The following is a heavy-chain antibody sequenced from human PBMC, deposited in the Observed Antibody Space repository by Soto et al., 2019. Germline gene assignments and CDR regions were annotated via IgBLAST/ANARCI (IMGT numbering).Heavy chain of an antibody. D-gene: IGHD6-19*01. V-gene: IGHV3-66*01. CDR2: ISGSDNT. J-gene: IGHJ4*01. Sequence: GGSLRLSCVGSGFTFSNYWMHWVRQAPGKGLEWVSVISGSDNTYYADSVKGRFTISRDNSKNTLYLQMNSLSAEDTAIYYCARDQSVAGPTTVDLWGQGTLVTVSS. CDR1: GFTFSNYW. CDR3: ARDQSVAGPTTVDL.